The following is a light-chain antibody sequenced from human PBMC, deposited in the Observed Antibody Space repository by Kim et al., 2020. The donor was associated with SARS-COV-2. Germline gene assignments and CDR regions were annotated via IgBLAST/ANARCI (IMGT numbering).Light chain of an antibody. V-gene: IGKV1-39*01. CDR3: QQSYITPFT. Sequence: DIQMTQSPSSLSASVGDRVTITCRASQSISSYLNWYQQKPGRAPKLLISAASTLQGGVPSRFSGSGSETDFTLTISSLQPEDFATYFCQQSYITPFTFGPGTKWISN. J-gene: IGKJ3*01. CDR2: AAS. CDR1: QSISSY.